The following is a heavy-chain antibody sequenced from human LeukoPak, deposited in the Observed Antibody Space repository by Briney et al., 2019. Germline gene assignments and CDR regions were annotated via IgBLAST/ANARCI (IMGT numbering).Heavy chain of an antibody. V-gene: IGHV3-66*01. Sequence: GGSLRLSCAASGFTFSNNYMTWVRQAPGKALEWVSVIYSGGSTYYAAAVKGRFTISRDNSKNTLYLQMNNLRAEDTAVYYCARGGSIPESAVAGRGDYWGQGTLVTVSS. D-gene: IGHD6-19*01. J-gene: IGHJ4*02. CDR2: IYSGGST. CDR1: GFTFSNNY. CDR3: ARGGSIPESAVAGRGDY.